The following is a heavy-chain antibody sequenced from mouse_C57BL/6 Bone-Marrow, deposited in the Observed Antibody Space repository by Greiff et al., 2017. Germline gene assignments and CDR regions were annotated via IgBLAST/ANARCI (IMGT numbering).Heavy chain of an antibody. CDR1: GYTFTSYW. V-gene: IGHV1-55*01. CDR2: IYPGSGST. CDR3: ARETVATDY. J-gene: IGHJ2*01. Sequence: QVQLKQPGAELVKPGASVKMSCKASGYTFTSYWITWVKQRPGQGLEWIGDIYPGSGSTNYNEKFKGKATLTVDTSSSTAYMQLSSLTSEDSAVYYCARETVATDYWGQGTTLTVSS. D-gene: IGHD1-1*01.